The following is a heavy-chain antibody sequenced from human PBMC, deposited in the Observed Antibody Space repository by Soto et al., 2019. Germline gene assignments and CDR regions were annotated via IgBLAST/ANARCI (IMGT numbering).Heavy chain of an antibody. CDR2: ISDSSSAI. CDR1: GFTFSAYT. V-gene: IGHV3-48*01. D-gene: IGHD5-12*01. J-gene: IGHJ4*02. Sequence: EVQLVESGGDLVQPGGSLRLSCAASGFTFSAYTMNWVRQAPGKGLEWVSYISDSSSAIYYRDSVKGRFTISRDNAKNSLYLQMNNLRAEDTAVYFCASGSSGHDYPTLNFGYWGQGTLVTVSS. CDR3: ASGSSGHDYPTLNFGY.